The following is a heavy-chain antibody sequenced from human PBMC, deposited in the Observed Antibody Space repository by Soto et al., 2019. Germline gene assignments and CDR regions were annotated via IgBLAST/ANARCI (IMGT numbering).Heavy chain of an antibody. CDR3: AREVSCGGDCYPYYYYYGMDV. CDR1: GYTFTGYY. Sequence: GASVKVSCKASGYTFTGYYMHWVRQAPGQGLEWMGWINPNSGGTNYAQKFQGRVTMTRDTSISTAYMELSRLRSDDTAVHYCAREVSCGGDCYPYYYYYGMDVWGQGTTVTVSS. CDR2: INPNSGGT. D-gene: IGHD2-21*02. J-gene: IGHJ6*02. V-gene: IGHV1-2*02.